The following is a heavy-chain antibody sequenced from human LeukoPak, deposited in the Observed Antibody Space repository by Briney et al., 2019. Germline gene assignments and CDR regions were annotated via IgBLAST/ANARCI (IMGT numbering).Heavy chain of an antibody. D-gene: IGHD3-22*01. Sequence: GGSLRLSCAASGFTFSDYSMNWVRQAPGKGLEWVSVIYSGGSTYYADSVKGRFTISRDNSKNTLYLQMNSLRAEDTAVYYCARYYYDSSGYFGWGQGTLVTVSS. J-gene: IGHJ4*02. V-gene: IGHV3-53*01. CDR2: IYSGGST. CDR3: ARYYYDSSGYFG. CDR1: GFTFSDYS.